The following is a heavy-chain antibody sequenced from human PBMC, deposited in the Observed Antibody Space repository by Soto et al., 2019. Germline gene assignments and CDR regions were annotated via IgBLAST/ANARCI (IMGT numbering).Heavy chain of an antibody. V-gene: IGHV3-9*01. CDR1: GFTFDDYA. J-gene: IGHJ4*02. D-gene: IGHD4-17*01. CDR2: ISWNSGSI. Sequence: EVQLVESGGGLVQPGRSLRLSCAASGFTFDDYAMHWVRQAPGKGLEWVSGISWNSGSIGYADSVKGRFTISRDNAKNSLYLQMHSLRAEDTALYYCAKDLTTVLGGFDYWGQGTLVTVSS. CDR3: AKDLTTVLGGFDY.